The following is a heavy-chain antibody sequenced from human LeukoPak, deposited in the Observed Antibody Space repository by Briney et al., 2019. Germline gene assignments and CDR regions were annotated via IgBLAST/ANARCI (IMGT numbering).Heavy chain of an antibody. D-gene: IGHD6-19*01. CDR1: GVSISSSSYY. J-gene: IGHJ4*02. Sequence: SETLSLTCTVSGVSISSSSYYWGWIRQPPGKGLEWIGSIYNSGSTYYNPSLKSRVTISVDTSKNQFSLKLSSVTAGDTAVYYCARQGSGWHYYYFDYWGQGTLVTVSS. CDR3: ARQGSGWHYYYFDY. CDR2: IYNSGST. V-gene: IGHV4-39*01.